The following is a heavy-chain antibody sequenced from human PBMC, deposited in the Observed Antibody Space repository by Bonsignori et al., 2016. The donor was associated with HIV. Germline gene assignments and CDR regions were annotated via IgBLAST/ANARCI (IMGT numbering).Heavy chain of an antibody. Sequence: WIRQPPGKGLEWVGFIRADSYGGTAEYAASVKDRFIISRDDSKRMVHLQMNGLTSEDTGIYYCNIYNVFHIWGQGTMVTVSS. V-gene: IGHV3-49*02. CDR2: IRADSYGGTA. J-gene: IGHJ3*02. CDR3: NIYNVFHI. D-gene: IGHD5-24*01.